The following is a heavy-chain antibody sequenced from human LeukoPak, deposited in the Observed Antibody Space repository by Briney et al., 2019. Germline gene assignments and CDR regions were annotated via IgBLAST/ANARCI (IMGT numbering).Heavy chain of an antibody. CDR1: GYSISSGYY. CDR2: IYHRGST. Sequence: PSETLSLTCTVSGYSISSGYYWGWIRQPPGKGLEWIGSIYHRGSTYYNPSLKSRVTISLDTSKNQFSLKLSSVTAADTAVYYCARETRNYYDSSGYYMVDYWGQGTLVTVSS. V-gene: IGHV4-38-2*02. CDR3: ARETRNYYDSSGYYMVDY. D-gene: IGHD3-22*01. J-gene: IGHJ4*02.